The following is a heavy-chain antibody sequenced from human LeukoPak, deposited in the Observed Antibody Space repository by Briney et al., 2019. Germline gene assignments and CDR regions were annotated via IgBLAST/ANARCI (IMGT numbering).Heavy chain of an antibody. J-gene: IGHJ4*02. CDR1: GFTFSTYA. D-gene: IGHD1-14*01. Sequence: GGSLRLSCAASGFTFSTYAMTWVRQAPGKGLEWVSLSGTGGSTYYADSVKGRFTISRDNSKNTLYLQMNSLRAEDTAVYYCAKATGYLLWGQGTLVTVSS. CDR2: SGTGGST. V-gene: IGHV3-23*01. CDR3: AKATGYLL.